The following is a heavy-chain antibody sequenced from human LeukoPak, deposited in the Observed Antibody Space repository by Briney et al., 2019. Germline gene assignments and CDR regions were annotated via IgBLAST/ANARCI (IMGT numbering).Heavy chain of an antibody. D-gene: IGHD2/OR15-2a*01. CDR3: AKDSAKKYDDY. J-gene: IGHJ4*02. CDR1: GFTFSSYE. Sequence: GGSLRLSCAASGFTFSSYEMNWVRQAPGKGLEWVSYISSSGSTIYYADSVKGRFTISRDNSKNTLYLQMNSLRAEDTAVYYCAKDSAKKYDDYWGQGTLVTVSS. V-gene: IGHV3-48*03. CDR2: ISSSGSTI.